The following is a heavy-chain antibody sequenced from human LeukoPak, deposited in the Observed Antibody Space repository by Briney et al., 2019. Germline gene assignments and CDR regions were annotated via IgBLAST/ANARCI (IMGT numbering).Heavy chain of an antibody. CDR2: ISSSISTI. V-gene: IGHV3-48*04. D-gene: IGHD3-22*01. CDR3: ARDAGRSGYYEVDY. J-gene: IGHJ4*02. CDR1: GFTFSSYS. Sequence: GGSLRLSCAASGFTFSSYSMNWVRQAPGKGLEWVSYISSSISTIYYADSVKGRFTTSRDNAKNSLYLQMNSLRAEDTTVYYCARDAGRSGYYEVDYWGQGTLVTVSS.